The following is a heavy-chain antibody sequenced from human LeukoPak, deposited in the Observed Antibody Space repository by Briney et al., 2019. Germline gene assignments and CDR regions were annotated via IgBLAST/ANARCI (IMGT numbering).Heavy chain of an antibody. V-gene: IGHV4-59*01. Sequence: PSETLSLTCTVSGGSISSYYWSWIRQPPGKGLEWIGYIYYSGSTNYNPSLKSRVTISVDTSKNQLSLKLSSVTAADTAVYYCARGRLERRGGLFNWFDPWGQGTLVTVSS. CDR1: GGSISSYY. CDR3: ARGRLERRGGLFNWFDP. D-gene: IGHD1-1*01. CDR2: IYYSGST. J-gene: IGHJ5*02.